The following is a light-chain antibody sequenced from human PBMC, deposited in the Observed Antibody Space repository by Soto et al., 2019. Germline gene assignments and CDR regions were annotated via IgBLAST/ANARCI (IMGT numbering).Light chain of an antibody. J-gene: IGKJ1*01. Sequence: EIVLTQSPGTLSLSPGERATLSCRASQSVSSSYLAWYQQKPGQAPRLLIYGASSRATGITDRFSGSGSGTDFTLTISRLEPEDFAVYYCQQYGSSSWTFGQGTKVEFK. CDR3: QQYGSSSWT. CDR2: GAS. CDR1: QSVSSSY. V-gene: IGKV3-20*01.